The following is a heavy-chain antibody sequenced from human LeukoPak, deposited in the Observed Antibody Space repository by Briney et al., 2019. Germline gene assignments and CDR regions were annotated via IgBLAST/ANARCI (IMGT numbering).Heavy chain of an antibody. J-gene: IGHJ4*02. CDR3: AKAGYGSGSYYTLSHFDY. V-gene: IGHV3-23*01. CDR2: ISGSGGST. CDR1: GFTFSSYA. D-gene: IGHD3-10*01. Sequence: GGSLRLSCAASGFTFSSYAMSWVRQAPGKGLEWVSAISGSGGSTYYADSVKGRFTISRDNSKNTLYLQMNSLRAEDTAVYCCAKAGYGSGSYYTLSHFDYWGQGTLVTVSS.